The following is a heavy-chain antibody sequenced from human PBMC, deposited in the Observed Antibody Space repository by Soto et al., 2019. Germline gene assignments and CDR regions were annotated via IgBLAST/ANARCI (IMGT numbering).Heavy chain of an antibody. Sequence: AGGSLRLSCAASGVTFISYAMSWVRQAPGKGLEWVSAISGSGGSTYYADSVKGRFTISRDNSKNTLYLQMNSLRAEDTAVYYCAKGGKVLRYFRPITMNMEFDYWGQGTLVTVSS. CDR1: GVTFISYA. CDR2: ISGSGGST. J-gene: IGHJ4*02. V-gene: IGHV3-23*01. CDR3: AKGGKVLRYFRPITMNMEFDY. D-gene: IGHD3-9*01.